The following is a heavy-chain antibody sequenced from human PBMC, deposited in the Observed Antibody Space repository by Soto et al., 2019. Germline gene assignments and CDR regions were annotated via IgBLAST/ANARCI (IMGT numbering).Heavy chain of an antibody. J-gene: IGHJ5*02. V-gene: IGHV3-53*04. CDR3: AREYSSSWYAGVGWFDP. D-gene: IGHD6-13*01. CDR1: GFTVSSNY. CDR2: IYSGGST. Sequence: EVQLVESGGGLVQPGGSLSLSCAASGFTVSSNYMSWVRQAPGKGLEWVSVIYSGGSTYYADSVKGRFTISRHNSKNTLYLQMNSLRAEDTAVYYCAREYSSSWYAGVGWFDPWGQGTLVTVSS.